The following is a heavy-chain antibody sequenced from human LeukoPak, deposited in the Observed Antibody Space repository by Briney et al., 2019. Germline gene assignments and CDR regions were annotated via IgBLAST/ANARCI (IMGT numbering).Heavy chain of an antibody. D-gene: IGHD3-3*01. Sequence: GESLKISCKGSGYSFTSHWIGWVRQMPGKGLEWIEMIYPGDSDTRYSPSFQGQVTISADKSISTAYLQWSSLKASDTAMYYCARHKATIFGVVIEGDYWGQGTLVTVSS. J-gene: IGHJ4*02. V-gene: IGHV5-51*01. CDR2: IYPGDSDT. CDR3: ARHKATIFGVVIEGDY. CDR1: GYSFTSHW.